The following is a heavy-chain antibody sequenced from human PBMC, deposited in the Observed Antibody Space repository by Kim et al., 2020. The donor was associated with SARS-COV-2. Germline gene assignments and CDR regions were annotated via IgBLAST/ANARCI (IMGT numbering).Heavy chain of an antibody. CDR1: GFTFSSYA. J-gene: IGHJ4*02. Sequence: GGSLRLSCAASGFTFSSYAMSWVRQAPGKGLEWVSAISGSGGSTYYADSVKGRFTISRDNSKNTLYLQMNSLRAEDTAVYYCAKAPVYYGSGSYLYYFDYCGQGTLVTVSP. CDR2: ISGSGGST. V-gene: IGHV3-23*01. D-gene: IGHD3-10*01. CDR3: AKAPVYYGSGSYLYYFDY.